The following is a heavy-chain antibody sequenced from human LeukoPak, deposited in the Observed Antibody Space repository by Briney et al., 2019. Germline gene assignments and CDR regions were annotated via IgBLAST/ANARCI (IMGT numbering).Heavy chain of an antibody. D-gene: IGHD5-18*01. CDR1: GFTFSSYE. CDR2: ISSSGSTI. J-gene: IGHJ4*02. CDR3: ARDKVDSYGLEYYFDY. Sequence: PGGSLRLSCAASGFTFSSYEMNWVRQAPGKGLEWVSCISSSGSTIYYADSVKGRFTISRDNAKNSLYLQMNSLRAEDTAVYYCARDKVDSYGLEYYFDYWGQGTLVTVSS. V-gene: IGHV3-48*03.